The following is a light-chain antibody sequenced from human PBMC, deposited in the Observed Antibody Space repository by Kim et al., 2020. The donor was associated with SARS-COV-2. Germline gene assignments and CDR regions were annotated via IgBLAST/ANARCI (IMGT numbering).Light chain of an antibody. CDR3: SSFTSSHTYV. V-gene: IGLV2-14*03. CDR2: DVN. J-gene: IGLJ1*01. CDR1: NSDIGTYNY. Sequence: GQSLTISCTGTNSDIGTYNYVSWYQQHPGEPPKLMIYDVNNRPSGVSNRFSGSKSGNTASLIISGLQPEDEADYYCSSFTSSHTYVFGTGTKVTVL.